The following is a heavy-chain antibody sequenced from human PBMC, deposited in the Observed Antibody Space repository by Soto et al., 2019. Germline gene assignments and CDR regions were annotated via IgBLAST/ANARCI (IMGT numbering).Heavy chain of an antibody. CDR3: VKGHSHSYYYFDY. CDR2: TRGSGGDT. J-gene: IGHJ4*02. Sequence: EVQLLESGGGLVQPGGSLRLSCAASGFTFSFCAMNWVRQAPGKGLEWVSSTRGSGGDTYYAESVRGWFTISRDNSKNTLYLQMNSLRVEDTAVYYCVKGHSHSYYYFDYWGQGTLVTVSS. D-gene: IGHD1-26*01. V-gene: IGHV3-23*01. CDR1: GFTFSFCA.